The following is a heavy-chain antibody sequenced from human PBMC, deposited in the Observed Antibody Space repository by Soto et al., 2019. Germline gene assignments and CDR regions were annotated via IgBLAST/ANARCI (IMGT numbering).Heavy chain of an antibody. CDR3: ARDLSDGRWLHSDPFEI. D-gene: IGHD5-12*01. Sequence: LRLSCAASGFRFSDFEMNWVRQAPGKGLQWVSYISISSSTIYYADSVKGRFTVSRDNAKNSLYLQMNSLRAEDTAVYYCARDLSDGRWLHSDPFEIWGQGTMVTVSS. V-gene: IGHV3-48*03. CDR2: ISISSSTI. CDR1: GFRFSDFE. J-gene: IGHJ3*02.